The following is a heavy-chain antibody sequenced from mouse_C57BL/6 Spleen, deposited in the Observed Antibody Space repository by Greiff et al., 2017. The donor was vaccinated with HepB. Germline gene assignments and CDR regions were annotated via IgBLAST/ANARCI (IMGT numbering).Heavy chain of an antibody. CDR2: IYPGDGDT. J-gene: IGHJ2*01. Sequence: VQLQQSGPELVKPGASVKISCKASGYAFSSSWMNWVKQRPGKGLEWIGRIYPGDGDTNYNGKFKGKATLTADKSSSTAYMQLSSLTSEDSAVYFCASRDYYGSSDDYWGQGTTLTVSS. D-gene: IGHD1-1*01. CDR3: ASRDYYGSSDDY. V-gene: IGHV1-82*01. CDR1: GYAFSSSW.